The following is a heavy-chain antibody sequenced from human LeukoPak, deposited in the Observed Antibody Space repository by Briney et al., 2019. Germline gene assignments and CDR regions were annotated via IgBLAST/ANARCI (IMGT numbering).Heavy chain of an antibody. CDR3: ASLPRYCSGGTCRDTFDI. D-gene: IGHD2-15*01. Sequence: SETLSLTCTVSGGSISSSSYYWGWIRQPPGKGLEWIPSIYYSGSTYYNPTLKSRVTISVDTSKSQLSLKLSSVAAADTAMYYCASLPRYCSGGTCRDTFDIWGQGTMVTVSS. CDR2: IYYSGST. V-gene: IGHV4-39*01. J-gene: IGHJ3*02. CDR1: GGSISSSSYY.